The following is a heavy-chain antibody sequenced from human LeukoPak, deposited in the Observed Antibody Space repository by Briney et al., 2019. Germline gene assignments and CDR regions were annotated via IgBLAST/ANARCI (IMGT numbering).Heavy chain of an antibody. D-gene: IGHD5-24*01. J-gene: IGHJ4*02. CDR2: IYYSGST. Sequence: SETLSLTCTVSGGSISSGDYYWSWIRQPPGKGLEWIGYIYYSGSTYYNPSLKSRVTISVDTSKNQFSLKLSSVTAADTAVYYCARNRDGYNSFDYWGQGTLVTVSS. V-gene: IGHV4-30-4*08. CDR3: ARNRDGYNSFDY. CDR1: GGSISSGDYY.